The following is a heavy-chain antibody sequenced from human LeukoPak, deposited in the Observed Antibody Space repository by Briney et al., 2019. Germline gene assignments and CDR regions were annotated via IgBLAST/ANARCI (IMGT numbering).Heavy chain of an antibody. CDR3: ARAIDDSSGDAFDI. D-gene: IGHD3-22*01. Sequence: SQTHSLTCAISGDSVSGNSAAWNWIRQSPSRGLEWLGRTYYRSKGYNDFAVSVKSRITINPDTSKNQFSLQLNSVTPEDTAVYYCARAIDDSSGDAFDIWGQGTMVTVSS. CDR1: GDSVSGNSAA. J-gene: IGHJ3*02. CDR2: TYYRSKGYN. V-gene: IGHV6-1*01.